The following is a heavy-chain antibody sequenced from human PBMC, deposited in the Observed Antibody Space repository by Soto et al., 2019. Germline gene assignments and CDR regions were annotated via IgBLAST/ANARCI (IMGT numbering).Heavy chain of an antibody. D-gene: IGHD2-15*01. CDR3: ARDKYCSGGSCRKNWFDP. V-gene: IGHV4-59*01. J-gene: IGHJ5*02. Sequence: PPEPLSLTCTVSVGFISSSYRSLIRHPLRKALEWLADISEHGSATYNPSLKSRATISLDMSKNQFSLKVTSGTAADTAVYYFARDKYCSGGSCRKNWFDPWGQGTLVTVS. CDR1: VGFISSSY. CDR2: ISEHGSA.